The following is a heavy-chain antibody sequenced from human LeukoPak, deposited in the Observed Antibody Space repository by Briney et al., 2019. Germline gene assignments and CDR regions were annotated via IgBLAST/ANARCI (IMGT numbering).Heavy chain of an antibody. CDR1: GGSTSSSSYY. CDR3: ARDGGSSWYYDY. Sequence: SETLSLTCTVSGGSTSSSSYYWGWIRQPPGKGLEWIGYIHYTGSTDYNPSLKSRVTISVDTSKNQFSLKLSSVTAADTAVYYCARDGGSSWYYDYWGQGTLVTVSS. CDR2: IHYTGST. J-gene: IGHJ4*02. D-gene: IGHD6-13*01. V-gene: IGHV4-61*01.